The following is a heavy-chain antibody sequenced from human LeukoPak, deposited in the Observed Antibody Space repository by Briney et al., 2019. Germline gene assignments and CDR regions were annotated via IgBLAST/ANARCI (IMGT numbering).Heavy chain of an antibody. CDR3: ARQAPGYSYGYVY. D-gene: IGHD5-18*01. Sequence: SEILSLTCTVSGGSISSSSYYWGWIRQPPGKRLEWVGSIYFSGSSYYNPSLKSRVTISVDTSKNHFSLKLSSVTAADTAVYYCARQAPGYSYGYVYWGQGTLVTVSS. CDR1: GGSISSSSYY. CDR2: IYFSGSS. J-gene: IGHJ4*02. V-gene: IGHV4-39*01.